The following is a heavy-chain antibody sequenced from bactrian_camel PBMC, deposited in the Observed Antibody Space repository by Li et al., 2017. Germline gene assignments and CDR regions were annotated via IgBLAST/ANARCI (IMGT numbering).Heavy chain of an antibody. V-gene: IGHV3S60*01. Sequence: VHLVESGGGSVQAGGSLKLTCAGSAYILEQCGMGWFRQAPGKEENLVSLRRDGTTIYADSVKGRFTISQDRTKNILYLQMNDLKDEDTGMYYCASLNSSSGGRFAWCSDFRGQGTQVTVS. CDR1: AYILEQCG. CDR2: RRDGTT. CDR3: ASLNSSSGGRFAWCSDF. J-gene: IGHJ4*01. D-gene: IGHD1*01.